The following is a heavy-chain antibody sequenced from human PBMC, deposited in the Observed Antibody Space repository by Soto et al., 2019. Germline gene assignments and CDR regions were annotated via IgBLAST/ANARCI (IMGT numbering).Heavy chain of an antibody. Sequence: QVQLQESGPGLVKPSGTLSLTCVVSGGSINTTNWWSWVRQSPGKGLEWIGEIYPSGITNYNPSLKSRVTISMDTSKNHFSLMVTSVTAADTAVYYCARLQTYESGSKWVEDLWGQGTTVTVSS. J-gene: IGHJ6*02. CDR2: IYPSGIT. CDR1: GGSINTTNW. V-gene: IGHV4-4*02. D-gene: IGHD3-10*01. CDR3: ARLQTYESGSKWVEDL.